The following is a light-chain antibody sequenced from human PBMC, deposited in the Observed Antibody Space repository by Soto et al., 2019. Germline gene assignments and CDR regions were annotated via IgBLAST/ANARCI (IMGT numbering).Light chain of an antibody. CDR3: QQRSNWPPWT. J-gene: IGKJ1*01. CDR1: QSVSSY. V-gene: IGKV3-11*01. Sequence: EIVLTQSPATLSLSPGERATLSCRASQSVSSYLAWYQQKPGQAPRLLIYDASNRATGIPARFSGSGSGTDFTLTLSRLEPEDFAVYYCQQRSNWPPWTFGQGTKVEI. CDR2: DAS.